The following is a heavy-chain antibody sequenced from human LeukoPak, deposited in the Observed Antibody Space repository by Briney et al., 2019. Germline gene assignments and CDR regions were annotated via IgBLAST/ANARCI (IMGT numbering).Heavy chain of an antibody. D-gene: IGHD3-3*01. CDR2: IYYSGST. V-gene: IGHV4-59*01. Sequence: SETLSLTCTVSGGSISSYYWSWIRLPPGKGLEWIGYIYYSGSTNYNPSLKSRVTISVDTSKNQFSLKLSSVTAADTAVYYCAGAPHTYYDFWSGSEFDYWGQGTLVTVSS. J-gene: IGHJ4*02. CDR1: GGSISSYY. CDR3: AGAPHTYYDFWSGSEFDY.